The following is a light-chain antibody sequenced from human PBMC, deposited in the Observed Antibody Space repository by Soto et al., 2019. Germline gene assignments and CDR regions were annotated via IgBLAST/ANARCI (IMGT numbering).Light chain of an antibody. J-gene: IGKJ3*01. CDR1: QSVSSSF. CDR2: GAS. Sequence: EIVLTQSPGTLSLSPGERATLSCRASQSVSSSFLAWYQQKPGQAPRLLIYGASSRATGIPDRFSGSGSGTDFTLTISRLEPEDCPVYYCQQYDSSPSTFGPGTKVDIK. CDR3: QQYDSSPST. V-gene: IGKV3-20*01.